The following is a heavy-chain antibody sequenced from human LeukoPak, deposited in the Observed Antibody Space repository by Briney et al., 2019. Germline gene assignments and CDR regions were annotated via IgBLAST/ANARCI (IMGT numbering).Heavy chain of an antibody. Sequence: GGSLRLSCAVSGFTFSNYGMHWVRQAPGKGLEWMAVISYEGSATYYADSVRGRFTISRDNSKNTLNLQMNSLRPDDTAVYYCAKEQDPRVSAQLEFWGQGTLVTVSS. CDR1: GFTFSNYG. D-gene: IGHD6-13*01. V-gene: IGHV3-30*18. CDR3: AKEQDPRVSAQLEF. J-gene: IGHJ4*02. CDR2: ISYEGSAT.